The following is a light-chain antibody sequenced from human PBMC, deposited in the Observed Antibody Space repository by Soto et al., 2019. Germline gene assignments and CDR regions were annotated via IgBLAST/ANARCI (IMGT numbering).Light chain of an antibody. CDR1: QSVLYSSKNY. CDR3: QQYRSPPYT. CDR2: WAS. Sequence: DIVMTQSPDSLAVSLGERATIKCTSSQSVLYSSKNYLAWYQQKPGQPPRLLIYWASTRESGVPDRFSGSGSGTESSLTISGQQAEDVAVYYCQQYRSPPYTFGQGTKLEIK. V-gene: IGKV4-1*01. J-gene: IGKJ2*01.